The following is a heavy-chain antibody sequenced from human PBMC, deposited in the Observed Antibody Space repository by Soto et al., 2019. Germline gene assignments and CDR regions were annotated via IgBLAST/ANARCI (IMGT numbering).Heavy chain of an antibody. Sequence: SETLSLTCPVSGGSISSYYWSWIRQPPGQGLEWIGYIYYSGTTNYNPSLKSRVTISVDTSKNHFSLKLRSVTAADTAVYYCARDKITGLFGYWGQGTLVTVSS. CDR3: ARDKITGLFGY. V-gene: IGHV4-59*01. J-gene: IGHJ4*02. D-gene: IGHD2-8*02. CDR1: GGSISSYY. CDR2: IYYSGTT.